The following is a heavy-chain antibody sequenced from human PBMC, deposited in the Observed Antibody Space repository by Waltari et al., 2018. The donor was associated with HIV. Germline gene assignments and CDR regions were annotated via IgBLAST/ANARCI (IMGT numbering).Heavy chain of an antibody. J-gene: IGHJ6*02. D-gene: IGHD3-9*01. CDR3: ARDISYYYGMDV. V-gene: IGHV3-21*01. CDR1: GFTSSSYS. CDR2: ISSSSSYI. Sequence: EVQLVESGGGLVKPGGSLRLSCAASGFTSSSYSMNWVRQAPGKGLEWVSSISSSSSYIYYADSVKGRFTISRDNAKNSLYLQMNSLRAEDTAVYYCARDISYYYGMDVWGQGTTVTVSS.